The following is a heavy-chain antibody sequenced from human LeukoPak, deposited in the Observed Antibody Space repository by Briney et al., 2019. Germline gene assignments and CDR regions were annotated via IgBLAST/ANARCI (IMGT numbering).Heavy chain of an antibody. V-gene: IGHV5-51*01. CDR2: IYPVDSDN. Sequence: GESLKISCQGSGYSFTSYWIGWVRQMPGKGLGGVGIIYPVDSDNRYSPSFQAQFTISADKSISTAHLQWSSLKASDTAMYYCARRYYYGSGPRFFDYWGQGTLVTVSS. J-gene: IGHJ4*02. CDR1: GYSFTSYW. D-gene: IGHD3-10*01. CDR3: ARRYYYGSGPRFFDY.